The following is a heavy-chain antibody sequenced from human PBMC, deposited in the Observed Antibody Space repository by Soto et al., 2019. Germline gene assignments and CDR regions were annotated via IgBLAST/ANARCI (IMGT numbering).Heavy chain of an antibody. V-gene: IGHV4-59*01. D-gene: IGHD6-13*01. CDR3: ARAVKSDKVAAAGIFDY. J-gene: IGHJ4*02. CDR2: IYYSGST. CDR1: GGSISSYY. Sequence: SETLSLTCTVSGGSISSYYWSWIRQPPGKGLEWIGYIYYSGSTNYNPSLKSRVTISVDTSKNQFSLKLSSVTAADTAVYYCARAVKSDKVAAAGIFDYWGQGTLVTVSS.